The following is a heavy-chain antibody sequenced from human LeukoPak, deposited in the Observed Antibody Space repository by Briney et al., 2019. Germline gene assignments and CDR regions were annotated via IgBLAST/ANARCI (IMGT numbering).Heavy chain of an antibody. CDR2: INHSGST. J-gene: IGHJ6*02. Sequence: SETLSLTCAVYGGSFSGYYWSWIRQPPGKGLEWIGEINHSGSTNYNPSLKSRVTISVDTSKNQFSLKLSSVTAADTAVYYCAREAGYYYDSSGYYFYYYGMDVWGQGTTVTVSS. V-gene: IGHV4-34*01. CDR3: AREAGYYYDSSGYYFYYYGMDV. CDR1: GGSFSGYY. D-gene: IGHD3-22*01.